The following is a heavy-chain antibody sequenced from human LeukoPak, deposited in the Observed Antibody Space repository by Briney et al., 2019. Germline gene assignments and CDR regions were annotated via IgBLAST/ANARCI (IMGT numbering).Heavy chain of an antibody. V-gene: IGHV4-59*08. D-gene: IGHD3-22*01. CDR2: IYYTGST. Sequence: SSETLSLTCSVSGGSISSLYWSWIRQPPGKGLEWIGYIYYTGSTNYNPSLKSRVTISVDTSKNQFSLKLSSLTAADTAVYYCARQHTRGAVVALVDYWGQGTLVTVSS. J-gene: IGHJ4*02. CDR1: GGSISSLY. CDR3: ARQHTRGAVVALVDY.